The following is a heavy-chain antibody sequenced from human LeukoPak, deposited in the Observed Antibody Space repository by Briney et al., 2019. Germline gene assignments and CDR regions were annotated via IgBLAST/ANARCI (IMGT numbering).Heavy chain of an antibody. D-gene: IGHD3-10*01. J-gene: IGHJ3*02. Sequence: GGSRRLPCAASGFTVSSNYMSWVRQAPGKGLEWVEVIYRGGGTYYAEAVKGRFIISRDKSKNTVYLQMNSLRAEDTGVYYCARDPDITRGGVFDIWGQGTMVTVST. CDR3: ARDPDITRGGVFDI. V-gene: IGHV3-53*01. CDR2: IYRGGGT. CDR1: GFTVSSNY.